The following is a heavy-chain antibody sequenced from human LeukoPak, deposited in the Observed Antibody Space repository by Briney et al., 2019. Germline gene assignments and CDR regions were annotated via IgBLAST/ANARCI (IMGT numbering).Heavy chain of an antibody. CDR1: GGSISSYY. V-gene: IGHV4-59*01. D-gene: IGHD6-19*01. J-gene: IGHJ4*02. CDR2: IYYSGST. Sequence: PSETLSLTCTVSGGSISSYYWSWIRQPPGKGLEWIGYIYYSGSTNYNPSLKSRVTISVDTSKNQFSLKLSSVTAADTAVYYCARAPPPIAVAGFDYWGQGTLVTVSS. CDR3: ARAPPPIAVAGFDY.